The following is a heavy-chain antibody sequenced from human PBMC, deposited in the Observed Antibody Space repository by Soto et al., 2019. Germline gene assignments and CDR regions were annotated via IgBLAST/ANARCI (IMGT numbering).Heavy chain of an antibody. Sequence: SETLSLTCTVSGGSVSSGSYYWSWIRQPPGKGLEWIGYIYYSGSTNYNPSLKSRVTISVDTSKNQFSLKLSSVTAADTAVYYCADGSYGDYALDYWGQGTLVTV. J-gene: IGHJ4*02. V-gene: IGHV4-61*01. CDR3: ADGSYGDYALDY. D-gene: IGHD4-17*01. CDR1: GGSVSSGSYY. CDR2: IYYSGST.